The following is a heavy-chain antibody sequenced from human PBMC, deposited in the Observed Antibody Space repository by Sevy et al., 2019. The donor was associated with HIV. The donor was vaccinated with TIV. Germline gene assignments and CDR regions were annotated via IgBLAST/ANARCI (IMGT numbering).Heavy chain of an antibody. D-gene: IGHD3-10*01. Sequence: GESLKISCAASGFTFSTYSINWVRQAPGKGLEWVSYISSTSNTIYYTDSVKGRFTISRDNAKNSLYLQMNSLRDEDTAVYYCARDRGWNPNYYFDYWGQGTLVTVSS. CDR2: ISSTSNTI. V-gene: IGHV3-48*02. J-gene: IGHJ4*02. CDR1: GFTFSTYS. CDR3: ARDRGWNPNYYFDY.